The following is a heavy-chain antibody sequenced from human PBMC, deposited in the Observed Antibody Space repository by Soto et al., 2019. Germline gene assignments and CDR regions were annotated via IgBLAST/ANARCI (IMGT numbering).Heavy chain of an antibody. CDR1: GGSISSGGYY. CDR2: IYYSGST. CDR3: ARGHNYDYIWGSYRLSPPQGLLFDY. V-gene: IGHV4-31*03. J-gene: IGHJ4*02. D-gene: IGHD3-16*02. Sequence: PSETLSLTCTVSGGSISSGGYYWSWIRQHPGKGLEWIGYIYYSGSTYYNPSLKSRVTISVDTSKNQFSLKLSSVTAADTAVYYCARGHNYDYIWGSYRLSPPQGLLFDYWGQGTLVTVSS.